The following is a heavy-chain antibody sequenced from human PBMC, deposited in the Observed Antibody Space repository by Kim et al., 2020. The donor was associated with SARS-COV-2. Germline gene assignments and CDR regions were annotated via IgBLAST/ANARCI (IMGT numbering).Heavy chain of an antibody. Sequence: NYNPSLQSRVTMSVDTSKNQFSLKLSSVTAADTAVYYCARDRSPGDAFDIWGQGTMVTVSS. D-gene: IGHD3-10*01. V-gene: IGHV4-4*07. J-gene: IGHJ3*02. CDR3: ARDRSPGDAFDI.